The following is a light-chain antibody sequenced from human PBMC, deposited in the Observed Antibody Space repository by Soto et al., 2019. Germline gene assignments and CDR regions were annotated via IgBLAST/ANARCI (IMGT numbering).Light chain of an antibody. V-gene: IGLV1-44*01. CDR2: RDY. Sequence: QSVLTQPPSASGTPGQRVTISCSGSSSNIGSNTVNWYQQLPGTAPKLLIYRDYQRPSGVPDRFSGSKSGTSASLAISGLQSEDEADYYCAAWDDSLSGHVVFGGGTKLTVL. CDR3: AAWDDSLSGHVV. CDR1: SSNIGSNT. J-gene: IGLJ2*01.